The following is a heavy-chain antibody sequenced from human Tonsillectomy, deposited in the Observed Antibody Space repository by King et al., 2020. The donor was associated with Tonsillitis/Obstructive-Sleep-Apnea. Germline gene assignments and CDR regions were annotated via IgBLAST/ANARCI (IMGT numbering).Heavy chain of an antibody. Sequence: VQLVESGGGLVQPGGSLRLSCAASGFTFSNYWMHWVRQAPGKGLVWVSRINSDGSSTSYADSVKGRFTISRDNAKNTLYLQMNSLRPEDTAVYYCARSGAFNWFDPWGQGTLVTVSS. V-gene: IGHV3-74*01. J-gene: IGHJ5*02. CDR3: ARSGAFNWFDP. CDR2: INSDGSST. CDR1: GFTFSNYW. D-gene: IGHD3-3*02.